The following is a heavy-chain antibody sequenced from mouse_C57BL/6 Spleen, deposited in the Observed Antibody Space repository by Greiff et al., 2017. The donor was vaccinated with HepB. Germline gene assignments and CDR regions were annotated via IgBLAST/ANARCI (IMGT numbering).Heavy chain of an antibody. CDR1: GYTFTSYW. CDR3: ARSGRGYAMDY. CDR2: IHPNSGST. V-gene: IGHV1-64*01. J-gene: IGHJ4*01. D-gene: IGHD1-1*01. Sequence: QVHVKQSGAELVKPGASVKLSCKASGYTFTSYWMHWVKQRPGQGLEWIGMIHPNSGSTNYNEKFKSKATLTVDKSSSTAYMQLSSLTSEDSAVYYCARSGRGYAMDYWGQGTSVTVSS.